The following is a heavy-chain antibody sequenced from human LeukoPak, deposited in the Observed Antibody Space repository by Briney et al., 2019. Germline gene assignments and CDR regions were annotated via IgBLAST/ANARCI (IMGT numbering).Heavy chain of an antibody. J-gene: IGHJ4*02. D-gene: IGHD3-22*01. Sequence: PSETLSLTCTAYGGSFSGYYWSWIRQPPGKGLEWIGEINHSGSTNYNPSLKSRVTISVDTSKNQFSPKLNSVTAADTAVYYCARGRPYDSSGDYWGQGTLVTVSS. CDR1: GGSFSGYY. CDR3: ARGRPYDSSGDY. CDR2: INHSGST. V-gene: IGHV4-34*01.